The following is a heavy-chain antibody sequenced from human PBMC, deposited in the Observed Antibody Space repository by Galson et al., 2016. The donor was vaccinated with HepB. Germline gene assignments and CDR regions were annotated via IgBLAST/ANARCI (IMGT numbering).Heavy chain of an antibody. J-gene: IGHJ2*01. V-gene: IGHV3-23*01. CDR3: AKAFATYYYDGSGSDGTDWYSDL. D-gene: IGHD3-22*01. CDR2: INNSGGST. CDR1: GFTFSSYA. Sequence: SLRLSCAASGFTFSSYAMTWVRQAPGKGLEWVSTINNSGGSTYSADSVKGRFTISRDNSKNTLYLHMNSLRAEDTAVYYCAKAFATYYYDGSGSDGTDWYSDLWGRGTLVTVSS.